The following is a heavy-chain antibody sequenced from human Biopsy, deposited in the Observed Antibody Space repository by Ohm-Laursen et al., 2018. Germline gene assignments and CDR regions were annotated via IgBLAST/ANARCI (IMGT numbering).Heavy chain of an antibody. Sequence: SVKVSCKVSGGSFTSYAIGWVRQAPGQGLEWMGGIIPIPNVATYAQKFQGRITITADESTSTAYMELSSLTSDDTAVYFCARGEGSSWFDPWGHGTLVTVSS. CDR3: ARGEGSSWFDP. J-gene: IGHJ5*02. D-gene: IGHD1-26*01. CDR2: IIPIPNVA. V-gene: IGHV1-69*10. CDR1: GGSFTSYA.